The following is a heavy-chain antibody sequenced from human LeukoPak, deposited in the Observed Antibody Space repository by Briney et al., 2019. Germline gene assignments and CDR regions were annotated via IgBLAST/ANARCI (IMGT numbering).Heavy chain of an antibody. CDR1: GFKFSDYY. J-gene: IGHJ4*02. D-gene: IGHD1-26*01. V-gene: IGHV3-11*04. CDR2: ISNSSDSI. CDR3: ARDWISGSYYLDY. Sequence: GGSLRLSCAASGFKFSDYYMTWIRQAPGKGLEWVSYISNSSDSIYYADSVKGRFTISRDNGKNSLYLQMNSLRAEDTAVYYCARDWISGSYYLDYWGQGTLVTVSS.